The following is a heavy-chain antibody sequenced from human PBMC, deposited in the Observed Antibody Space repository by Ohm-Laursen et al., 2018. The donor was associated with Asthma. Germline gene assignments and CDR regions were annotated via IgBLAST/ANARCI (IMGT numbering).Heavy chain of an antibody. CDR3: ARIKYSSGWYVFDY. D-gene: IGHD6-19*01. V-gene: IGHV2-70*04. Sequence: TQTLTLTCTFSGFSLSTSGMRVSWIRQPPGKDLEWLARIDWDDDKFYSTSLKTRLTISKDTSKNQVVLTMTNMDPVDTATYYCARIKYSSGWYVFDYWGQGTLVTVSS. J-gene: IGHJ4*02. CDR2: IDWDDDK. CDR1: GFSLSTSGMR.